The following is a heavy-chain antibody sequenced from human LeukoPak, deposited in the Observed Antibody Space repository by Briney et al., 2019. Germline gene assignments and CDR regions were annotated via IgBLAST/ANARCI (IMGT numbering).Heavy chain of an antibody. J-gene: IGHJ4*02. CDR2: INPNSGGT. CDR1: GYTFTGYY. D-gene: IGHD6-13*01. Sequence: ASVKVSCKASGYTFTGYYMHWVRQAPGQGLEWMGWINPNSGGTNYAQKFQGRVTMTTDTSTSTAYMELRSLRSDDTAVYYCAREKDSSVFDYWGQGTLVTVSS. CDR3: AREKDSSVFDY. V-gene: IGHV1-2*02.